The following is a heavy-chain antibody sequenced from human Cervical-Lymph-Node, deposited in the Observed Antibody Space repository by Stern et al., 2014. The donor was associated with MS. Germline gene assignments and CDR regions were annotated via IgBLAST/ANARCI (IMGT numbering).Heavy chain of an antibody. Sequence: QVQLQESGPGLVKPSETLSLTCAVSGDSISRYTHYWAWIRQPPGKGLEWIGSVDSSGPPYYTPSLRSSFTIAVAKSKIHFSLGLNPVTAADTAVYYCAKHACTGAACPFDLWGQGTLVTVSS. CDR1: GDSISRYTHY. CDR2: VDSSGPP. CDR3: AKHACTGAACPFDL. J-gene: IGHJ4*02. D-gene: IGHD2-8*02. V-gene: IGHV4-39*01.